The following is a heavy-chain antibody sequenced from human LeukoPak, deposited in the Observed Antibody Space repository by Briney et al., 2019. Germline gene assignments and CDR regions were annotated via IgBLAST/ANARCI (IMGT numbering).Heavy chain of an antibody. CDR2: INPNSGGT. D-gene: IGHD4-11*01. V-gene: IGHV1-2*02. CDR1: GYTFTGYY. Sequence: ASVSLSCKASGYTFTGYYIHWVRQAPGQGLEWMGWINPNSGGTNYEQKFQGRVTMTRDTSISTAYMELSRLTSDDTAVYYCARDAIVRDYSNSDYWGQGTLATVSS. J-gene: IGHJ4*02. CDR3: ARDAIVRDYSNSDY.